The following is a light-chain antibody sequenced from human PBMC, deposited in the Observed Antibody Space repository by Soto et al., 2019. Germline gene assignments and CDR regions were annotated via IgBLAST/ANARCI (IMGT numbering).Light chain of an antibody. CDR2: EGS. Sequence: ALTQPASVSGSPGESITISCIGTKNDIGSYRFVSWYQQHPGEAPKLMISEGSKRPSGTSNRFSGSKSGNTASLRISGLQAEDEADYYCCSYAGSSTWVFGGGTQLTVL. V-gene: IGLV2-23*01. CDR3: CSYAGSSTWV. J-gene: IGLJ3*02. CDR1: KNDIGSYRF.